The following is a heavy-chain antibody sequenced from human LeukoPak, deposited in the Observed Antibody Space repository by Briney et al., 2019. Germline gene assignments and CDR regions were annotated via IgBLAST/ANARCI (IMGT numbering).Heavy chain of an antibody. CDR3: ARDRGYSYGYAYYFDY. V-gene: IGHV1-2*06. D-gene: IGHD5-18*01. CDR2: INPNGGGT. Sequence: ASVKVSCKASGYTFTGYYMHWVRQAPGQGLEWMGRINPNGGGTNYAQKFQGRVTMTRDTSISTAYMELSRLRSDDTAVYYCARDRGYSYGYAYYFDYWGQGTLVTVSS. J-gene: IGHJ4*02. CDR1: GYTFTGYY.